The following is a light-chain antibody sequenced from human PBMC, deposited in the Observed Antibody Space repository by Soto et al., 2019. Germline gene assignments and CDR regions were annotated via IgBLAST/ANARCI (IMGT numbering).Light chain of an antibody. CDR3: QQSYSTPWT. V-gene: IGKV1-39*01. J-gene: IGKJ1*01. CDR1: QSISSY. Sequence: DIQMTQSPSSLSASVGDRVTITCRASQSISSYLNWYHQKPGKAPNLLIYTASSLQSGVPSRFSGSGSGTDFTLTISSLQPEEFATYYCQQSYSTPWTFGQGTKVDIK. CDR2: TAS.